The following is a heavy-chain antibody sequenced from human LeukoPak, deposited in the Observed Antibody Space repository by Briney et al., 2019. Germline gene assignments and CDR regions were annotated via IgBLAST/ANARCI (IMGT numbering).Heavy chain of an antibody. D-gene: IGHD1-1*01. CDR2: IYYSGTT. Sequence: SETLSLTCSVAGDSVSSSSHYWGWIRQPPGKGLEWIGSIYYSGTTYYNPSLKSRVTMSIDTSKNQFSLRLSSVTAADTAVYYCARTSWNDDAGVDYWGQGTLVTVSS. CDR1: GDSVSSSSHY. J-gene: IGHJ4*02. V-gene: IGHV4-39*01. CDR3: ARTSWNDDAGVDY.